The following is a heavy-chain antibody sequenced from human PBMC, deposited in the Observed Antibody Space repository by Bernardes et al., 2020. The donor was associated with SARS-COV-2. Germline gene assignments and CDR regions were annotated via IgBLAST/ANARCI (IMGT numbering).Heavy chain of an antibody. Sequence: SVKVSCKASGYTFTSYGISWVRQAPGQGLEWMGWISAYNGNTNYAQKLQGRVTMTTDTSTSTAYMELRSLRSDDTAVYYCARHIMASITIFGVVRAGNWFDPWGQGTLVTVSS. J-gene: IGHJ5*02. CDR2: ISAYNGNT. D-gene: IGHD3-3*01. CDR3: ARHIMASITIFGVVRAGNWFDP. V-gene: IGHV1-18*01. CDR1: GYTFTSYG.